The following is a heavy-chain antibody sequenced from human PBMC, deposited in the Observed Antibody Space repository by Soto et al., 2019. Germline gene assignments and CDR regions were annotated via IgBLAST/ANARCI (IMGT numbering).Heavy chain of an antibody. D-gene: IGHD3-16*02. CDR3: AAGWWAFVGVIDPFDY. Sequence: SETLSLTCTVSGGSISSYYWSWIRQPPGKGLEWIGDIYYSGSTNYNPSLKSRVTISVDTSKNQFSLKLSSVTAADTAVYCCAAGWWAFVGVIDPFDYWGQGTLVTVSS. CDR1: GGSISSYY. CDR2: IYYSGST. J-gene: IGHJ4*02. V-gene: IGHV4-59*01.